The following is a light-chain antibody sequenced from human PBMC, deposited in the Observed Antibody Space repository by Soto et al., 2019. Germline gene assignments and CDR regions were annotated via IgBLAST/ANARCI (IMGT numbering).Light chain of an antibody. CDR2: DVT. V-gene: IGLV2-14*01. J-gene: IGLJ2*01. Sequence: QSVLTQPASVSGSPGQSITISCTGTSSDIGGYNYVSWYQQHPGEAPKLMIYDVTNRPSGVSNRFSGSKSGNMASLTISGLQAEDEADYYCSSYANYNVVFGGGTKLTVL. CDR3: SSYANYNVV. CDR1: SSDIGGYNY.